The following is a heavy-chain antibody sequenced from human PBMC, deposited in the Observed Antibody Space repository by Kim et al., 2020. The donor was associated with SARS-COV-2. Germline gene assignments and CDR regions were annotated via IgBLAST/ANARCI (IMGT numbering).Heavy chain of an antibody. V-gene: IGHV3-11*06. D-gene: IGHD2-21*02. CDR3: AREFVVVTAINHDAFDI. J-gene: IGHJ3*02. Sequence: VKGRFTISRDNAKNSLYLQMNSLRAEDTAVYYCAREFVVVTAINHDAFDIWGQGTMVTVSS.